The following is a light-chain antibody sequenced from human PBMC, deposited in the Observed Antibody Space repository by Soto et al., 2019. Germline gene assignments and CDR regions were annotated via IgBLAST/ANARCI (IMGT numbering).Light chain of an antibody. CDR2: SAS. CDR3: QQSYSTPYT. J-gene: IGKJ2*01. CDR1: QRVGDY. Sequence: DVVMTQSPSSLSASVGDRVTITCRASQRVGDYLNWYQQRPGKAPNLLIHSASSLQSGVPSRFSGSGSGKDFTLTISSLHPEDFATYYCQQSYSTPYTFGQGTKLEI. V-gene: IGKV1-39*01.